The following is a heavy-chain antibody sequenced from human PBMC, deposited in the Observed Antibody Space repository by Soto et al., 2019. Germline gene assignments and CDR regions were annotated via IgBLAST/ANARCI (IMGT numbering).Heavy chain of an antibody. CDR3: ADFWSGYTFAY. CDR2: ISGSGGST. Sequence: GGSLRLSCAASGFTFSSYAMSWVRQAPGKGLEWVSAISGSGGSTYYADSVKGRFTISRDNSKNTLYLQMNSLRAEDTAVYYCADFWSGYTFAYWGQGTLVTVSS. V-gene: IGHV3-23*01. D-gene: IGHD3-3*01. CDR1: GFTFSSYA. J-gene: IGHJ4*02.